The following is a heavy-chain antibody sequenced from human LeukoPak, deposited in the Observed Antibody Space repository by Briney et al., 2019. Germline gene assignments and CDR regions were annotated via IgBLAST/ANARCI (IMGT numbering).Heavy chain of an antibody. CDR1: GFTFSSYA. CDR2: ISYDGSNK. Sequence: PGGSLRLSCAASGFTFSSYAMHWVRQAPGKGLEWVAVISYDGSNKYYADSVKGRFTISRDNSKNTLYLQMNSLRAEDTAVYYCARDLGGQLGLGLDYWGQGTLVTVSS. V-gene: IGHV3-30-3*01. J-gene: IGHJ4*02. CDR3: ARDLGGQLGLGLDY. D-gene: IGHD6-6*01.